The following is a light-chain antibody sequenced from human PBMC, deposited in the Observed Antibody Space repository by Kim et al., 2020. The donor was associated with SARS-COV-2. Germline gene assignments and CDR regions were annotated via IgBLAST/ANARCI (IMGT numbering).Light chain of an antibody. CDR2: DTS. CDR1: TLRNYY. CDR3: NSRDSTGDAYV. Sequence: SSELTQDPAVSVALGQTVRISCQGATLRNYYTNWYQQKPGQAPVLVIYDTSSRPSGIPDRFSGSSSGNTASLTITGAQAEDEADFYCNSRDSTGDAYVFGTGTKFTFL. J-gene: IGLJ1*01. V-gene: IGLV3-19*01.